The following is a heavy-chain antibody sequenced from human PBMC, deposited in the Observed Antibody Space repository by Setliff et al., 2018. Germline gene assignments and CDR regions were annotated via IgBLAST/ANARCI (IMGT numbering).Heavy chain of an antibody. V-gene: IGHV3-11*06. CDR1: GFTFSDYY. CDR3: RLWSHDYHNDY. CDR2: IRSSNSYT. D-gene: IGHD3-16*01. J-gene: IGHJ4*02. Sequence: PGGSLRLSCVVSGFTFSDYYMSWIRQAPGKGLEWVSYIRSSNSYTNYADSVKGRFTISRDNAKNSLYLQMNSLRAEDTALYYCRLWSHDYHNDYWGQGTLVTVSS.